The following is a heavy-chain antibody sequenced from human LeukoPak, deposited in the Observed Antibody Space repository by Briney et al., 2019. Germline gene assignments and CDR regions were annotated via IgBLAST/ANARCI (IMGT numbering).Heavy chain of an antibody. D-gene: IGHD3-3*01. V-gene: IGHV3-21*01. J-gene: IGHJ4*02. CDR2: LSISSSYI. Sequence: RGSLRLSCAASGFTFISDSMNWVRQAPGKGLGWVSSLSISSSYIYYADSVKGRFTISRDNAKNSLYLQMNSLRAEDTAVYYCARDRTVGDVWSGYSPGGFDYWGQGTLVTVSS. CDR1: GFTFISDS. CDR3: ARDRTVGDVWSGYSPGGFDY.